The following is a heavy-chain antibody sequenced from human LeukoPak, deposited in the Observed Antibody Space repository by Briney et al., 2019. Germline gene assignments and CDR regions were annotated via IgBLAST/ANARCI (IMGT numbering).Heavy chain of an antibody. D-gene: IGHD5-18*01. V-gene: IGHV1-24*01. CDR2: FDPEDGET. CDR3: AIGDHTAITRSGAFDI. J-gene: IGHJ3*02. CDR1: GYTLTELS. Sequence: ASVKVSCKVSGYTLTELSIHWVRQAPGKGLEWMGGFDPEDGETIYAQKFQGRVTMTEDTSTDTAYMELSSLRSEDTAVYYCAIGDHTAITRSGAFDIWGQGTMVTVSS.